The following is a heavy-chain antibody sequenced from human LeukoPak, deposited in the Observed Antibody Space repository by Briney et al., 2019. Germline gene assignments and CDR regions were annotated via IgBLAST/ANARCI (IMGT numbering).Heavy chain of an antibody. Sequence: GGSLRLSCAASGFTFSSYWMSWVRQAPGKGLEWVANIKKDGSEKYYVDSVKGRFTISRDNAKTSLYLQMNSLRAEDTAVYYCARDNSVRDEAWWFNPWGQGTLVTVSS. D-gene: IGHD5-24*01. J-gene: IGHJ5*02. CDR3: ARDNSVRDEAWWFNP. V-gene: IGHV3-7*01. CDR2: IKKDGSEK. CDR1: GFTFSSYW.